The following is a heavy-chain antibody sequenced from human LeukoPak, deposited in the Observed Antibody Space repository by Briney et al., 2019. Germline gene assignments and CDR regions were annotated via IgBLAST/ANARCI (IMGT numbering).Heavy chain of an antibody. D-gene: IGHD6-19*01. V-gene: IGHV3-23*01. CDR2: ISGGGGTP. J-gene: IGHJ4*02. CDR3: AKGRGSGWYPAYYFDY. CDR1: GFTFSSYE. Sequence: GGSLRLSCAASGFTFSSYEMNWVRQAPGKGLEWVSTISGGGGTPYYADSVKGRFTISRDNSKNTLYLQMNSLRAEDTAVYYCAKGRGSGWYPAYYFDYWGQGTLVTVSS.